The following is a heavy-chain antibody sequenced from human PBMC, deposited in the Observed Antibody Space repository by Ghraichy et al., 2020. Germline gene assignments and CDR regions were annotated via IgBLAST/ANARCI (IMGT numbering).Heavy chain of an antibody. CDR1: GFTFSSYS. Sequence: GGSLRLSCAASGFTFSSYSMNWVRQAPGKGLEWVSYISSSSSTIYYADSVKGRFTISRDNAKNSLYLQMNSLRDEDTAGYYCARDRRPYFGGDCYVRGDYWGQGTLVTVSS. CDR3: ARDRRPYFGGDCYVRGDY. J-gene: IGHJ4*02. D-gene: IGHD2-21*01. CDR2: ISSSSSTI. V-gene: IGHV3-48*02.